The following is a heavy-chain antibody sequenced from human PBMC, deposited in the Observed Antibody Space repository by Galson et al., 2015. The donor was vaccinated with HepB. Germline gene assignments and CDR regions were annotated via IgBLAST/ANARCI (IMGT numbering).Heavy chain of an antibody. CDR3: ATLTPIGGLHAFDY. V-gene: IGHV1-69*13. Sequence: SVKVSCKASGGTFSSYAISWVRQAPGQGLEWMGGIIPIFGTANYAQKFQGRVTITADESTSTAYMELSSLRSEDTAVYYCATLTPIGGLHAFDYWGQGTLVTVSS. CDR1: GGTFSSYA. J-gene: IGHJ4*02. D-gene: IGHD4-11*01. CDR2: IIPIFGTA.